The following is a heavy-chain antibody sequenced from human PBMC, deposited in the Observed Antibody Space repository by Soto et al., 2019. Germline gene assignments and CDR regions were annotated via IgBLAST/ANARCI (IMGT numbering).Heavy chain of an antibody. CDR3: AIPPIRLGELSLGDYYYGMDV. CDR2: IYYRSKWFH. CDR1: GDSVSSNGAC. D-gene: IGHD3-16*02. V-gene: IGHV6-1*01. J-gene: IGHJ6*02. Sequence: SQTLSLTRVISGDSVSSNGACWNWIRQSPSRGLQWLGRIYYRSKWFHDYAASVESRMAINPDTSRNQFSLQLNYVTPEDTAVYYCAIPPIRLGELSLGDYYYGMDVWGQGTTVTVSS.